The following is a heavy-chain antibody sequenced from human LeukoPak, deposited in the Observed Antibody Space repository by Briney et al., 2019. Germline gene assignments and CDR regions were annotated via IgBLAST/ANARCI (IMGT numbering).Heavy chain of an antibody. Sequence: ASVKVSCKVSGYTLTELSMHWVRQAPGKGLEWMGGFDPEDGETIYAQKSQGRVTMTEDTSTDTAYMELSSLRSEDTAVYYCATYYYDSSGYYRPQYFQHWGQGTLVTVSS. J-gene: IGHJ1*01. CDR3: ATYYYDSSGYYRPQYFQH. V-gene: IGHV1-24*01. CDR2: FDPEDGET. CDR1: GYTLTELS. D-gene: IGHD3-22*01.